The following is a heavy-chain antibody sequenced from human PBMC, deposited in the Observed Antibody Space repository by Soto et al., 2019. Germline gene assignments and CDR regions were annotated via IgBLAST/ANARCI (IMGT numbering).Heavy chain of an antibody. CDR2: IIPILGIA. J-gene: IGHJ6*02. D-gene: IGHD6-19*01. CDR3: ARGPKGYRSGGAAHYYYYGMDV. V-gene: IGHV1-69*02. CDR1: GGAFSSYT. Sequence: SVKVSCKASGGAFSSYTISWVRQAPGQGLEWMGRIIPILGIANYAQKFQGRVTITADKSTSTAYMELSSLRSEDTAVYYCARGPKGYRSGGAAHYYYYGMDVWGQGTTVTVSS.